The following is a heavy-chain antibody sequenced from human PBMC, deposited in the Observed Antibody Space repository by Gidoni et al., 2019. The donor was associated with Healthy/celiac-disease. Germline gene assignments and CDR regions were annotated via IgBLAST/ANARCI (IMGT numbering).Heavy chain of an antibody. CDR3: ARFRLHPYCGGDCPEFDY. V-gene: IGHV1-2*06. D-gene: IGHD2-21*01. J-gene: IGHJ4*02. CDR2: INPNSGGT. Sequence: QVQLVQSGAEVKKPGASVKVSCKASGYTFTGYYMHWVRQAPGQGLEWMGRINPNSGGTNYAQKFQGRVTMTRDTSISTAYMELSRLRSDDTAVYYCARFRLHPYCGGDCPEFDYWGQGTLVTVSS. CDR1: GYTFTGYY.